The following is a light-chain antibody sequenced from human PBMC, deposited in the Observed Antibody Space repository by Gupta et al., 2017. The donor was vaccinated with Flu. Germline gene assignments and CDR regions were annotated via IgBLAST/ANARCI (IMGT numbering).Light chain of an antibody. Sequence: DIQMTQSPSSLSASVGDRVTITCRASQSISSYLNWYQQKPGKGPKLLIYGASSLQSGVPSRFSGSGSGTDFTLTISRLQPEDFATYYCQQRDNSPYTFGQGTKVEIK. V-gene: IGKV1-39*01. CDR2: GAS. J-gene: IGKJ2*01. CDR3: QQRDNSPYT. CDR1: QSISSY.